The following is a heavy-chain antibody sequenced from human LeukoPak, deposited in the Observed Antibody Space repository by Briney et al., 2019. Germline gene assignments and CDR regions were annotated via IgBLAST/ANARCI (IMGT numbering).Heavy chain of an antibody. V-gene: IGHV3-23*01. CDR3: AKEGDYYDSSGYLYYFDY. J-gene: IGHJ4*02. D-gene: IGHD3-22*01. CDR2: ISGSGGST. CDR1: GFTFSSYA. Sequence: GGSLRLSCAASGFTFSSYAMSWVRQAPGKGLEWVSAISGSGGSTYYADSVKGRFTISRDNSKNTLYLQMNSLRAEDTAVYYCAKEGDYYDSSGYLYYFDYWGQGTLVTVSS.